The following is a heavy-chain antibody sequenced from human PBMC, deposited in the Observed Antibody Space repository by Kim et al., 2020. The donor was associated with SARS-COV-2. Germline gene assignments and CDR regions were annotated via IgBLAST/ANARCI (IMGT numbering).Heavy chain of an antibody. J-gene: IGHJ4*02. CDR1: GFTVSSNY. Sequence: GGSLRLSCAASGFTVSSNYTSWVRQAPGKGLEWVSLIYSGDSTSYADSVKGRFTISRDTSKNTLYLQMNSLRAEDTAVYYCARNTGEYHFDYWGQGTLVT. V-gene: IGHV3-53*01. CDR2: IYSGDST. D-gene: IGHD2-2*02. CDR3: ARNTGEYHFDY.